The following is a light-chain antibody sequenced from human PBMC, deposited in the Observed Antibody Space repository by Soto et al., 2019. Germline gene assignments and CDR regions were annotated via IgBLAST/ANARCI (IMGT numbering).Light chain of an antibody. CDR3: QQYNNWPQFT. J-gene: IGKJ3*01. V-gene: IGKV3-15*01. CDR2: GAS. CDR1: QIISSN. Sequence: DIVLTQSPATLSVSLGERVSLSCRASQIISSNLAWYQQKPGQIPRLLIYGASARAAGIPARFSVSGSGTEFTLTISILQSEDFAVYYCQQYNNWPQFTFGPGNKVDV.